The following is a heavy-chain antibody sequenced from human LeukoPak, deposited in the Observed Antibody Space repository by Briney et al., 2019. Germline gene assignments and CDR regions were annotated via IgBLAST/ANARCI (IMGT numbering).Heavy chain of an antibody. Sequence: VASVKVSCKASGYTFTSYYLHWVRQAPGQGLEWMGIINPSGGSTGYAQKFQGRVTMTRDTSTSTVYMELSSLRSEDTAVYYCATLENPEAAGTGVVDYWGQGTLVTVSS. CDR2: INPSGGST. J-gene: IGHJ4*02. CDR3: ATLENPEAAGTGVVDY. CDR1: GYTFTSYY. D-gene: IGHD6-13*01. V-gene: IGHV1-46*01.